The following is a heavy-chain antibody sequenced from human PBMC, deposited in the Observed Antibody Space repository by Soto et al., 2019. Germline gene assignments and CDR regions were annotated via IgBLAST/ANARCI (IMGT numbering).Heavy chain of an antibody. CDR3: ATSLAVQLGYYGMDV. J-gene: IGHJ6*02. V-gene: IGHV3-21*01. CDR2: ISGGGRDI. CDR1: GFTFSSYS. Sequence: GGSLRLSCAASGFTFSSYSLNWVRQAPGKGLEWVSSISGGGRDIKYGDSVKGRFIISRDNAMDSLHLQMYSLRADDTAICFCATSLAVQLGYYGMDVWGPGTTVTVSS. D-gene: IGHD6-6*01.